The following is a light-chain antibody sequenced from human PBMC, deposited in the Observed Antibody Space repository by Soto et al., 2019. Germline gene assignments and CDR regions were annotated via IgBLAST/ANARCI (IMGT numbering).Light chain of an antibody. J-gene: IGLJ2*01. Sequence: QSVLTQPPSVSGAPGQRVTISCTGSSSNIGSLYDIHWYQHLPGTAPKLLIYDNNNRPSGVPDRFSGSKSGDTASLTISGLQAADEAYYYCCSYAGRNTVIFGGGTKLTVL. CDR1: SSNIGSLYD. V-gene: IGLV1-40*01. CDR3: CSYAGRNTVI. CDR2: DNN.